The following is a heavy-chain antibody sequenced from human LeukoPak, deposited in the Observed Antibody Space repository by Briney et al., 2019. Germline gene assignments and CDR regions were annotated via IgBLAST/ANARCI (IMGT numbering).Heavy chain of an antibody. CDR1: GGSISSGSYY. D-gene: IGHD6-19*01. CDR3: ARGHSSGWLRKGWFDP. CDR2: IYTSGST. Sequence: PSQTLSLTCTVSGGSISSGSYYWSWIRQPAGKGLEWIGRIYTSGSTNYNPSLKSRVTISVDTSKNQFSLKLSSVTAADTAVYYCARGHSSGWLRKGWFDPWGQGTLVTVSS. J-gene: IGHJ5*02. V-gene: IGHV4-61*02.